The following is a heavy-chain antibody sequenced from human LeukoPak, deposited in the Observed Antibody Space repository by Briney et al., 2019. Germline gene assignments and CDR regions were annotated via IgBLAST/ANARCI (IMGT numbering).Heavy chain of an antibody. CDR3: AKRGGANSGSYSY. CDR1: GFTFSSYA. D-gene: IGHD1-26*01. V-gene: IGHV3-23*01. J-gene: IGHJ4*02. Sequence: GGSLRLSCAASGFTFSSYAMGWVRQAPGKGLEWVSAISGSGGSTYYADSVKGRFTISRDNSKNTLYLQMNSLRAEDTAVYYCAKRGGANSGSYSYWGQGTLVTVSS. CDR2: ISGSGGST.